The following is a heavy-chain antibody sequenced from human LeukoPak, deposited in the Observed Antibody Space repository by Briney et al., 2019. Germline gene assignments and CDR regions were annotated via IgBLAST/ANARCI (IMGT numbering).Heavy chain of an antibody. CDR1: GFTFSSYA. D-gene: IGHD6-19*01. CDR3: AQDHLGSGWFDDFDY. Sequence: GGSLRLSCAASGFTFSSYAMSWVRQAPGGGLEWVSSISGTGSTTYYADSVKGRFTISRDNSKNTLYLQMNSLKAEDTAVYYCAQDHLGSGWFDDFDYWGQGTLVTVSS. J-gene: IGHJ4*02. V-gene: IGHV3-23*01. CDR2: ISGTGSTT.